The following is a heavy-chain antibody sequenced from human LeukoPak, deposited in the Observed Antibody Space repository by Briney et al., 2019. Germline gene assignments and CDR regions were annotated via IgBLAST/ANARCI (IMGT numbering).Heavy chain of an antibody. CDR2: IKSKTDGGTT. CDR1: GFTFSNAW. Sequence: GGSLRLSCAASGFTFSNAWMSWVRQAPGKGLEWVGRIKSKTDGGTTDYAAPVKGRFTISRDDSKNTLYLQMNSLRAEDTAVYYCAKDREIVVVMVDYWGQGTLVTVSS. J-gene: IGHJ4*02. CDR3: AKDREIVVVMVDY. D-gene: IGHD3-22*01. V-gene: IGHV3-15*01.